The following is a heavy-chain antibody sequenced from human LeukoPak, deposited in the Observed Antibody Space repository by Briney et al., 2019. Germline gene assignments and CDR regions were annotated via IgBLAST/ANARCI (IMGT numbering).Heavy chain of an antibody. CDR3: ARQEQQLDYYFDY. J-gene: IGHJ4*02. Sequence: PETLSLTSTVPGGSISSYYWSWIRQPPGKGLWWIGYIYYSGSTNYNPSLKSRATISVDTSKNQFSLKLSSVTAADTAVYYCARQEQQLDYYFDYWGQGTLVTVSS. V-gene: IGHV4-59*08. CDR1: GGSISSYY. D-gene: IGHD6-13*01. CDR2: IYYSGST.